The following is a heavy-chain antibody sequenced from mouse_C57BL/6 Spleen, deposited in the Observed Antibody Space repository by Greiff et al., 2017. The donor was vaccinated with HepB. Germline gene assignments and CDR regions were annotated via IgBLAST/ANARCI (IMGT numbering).Heavy chain of an antibody. CDR3: ARDVRFDY. Sequence: EVKVEESGGGLVKPGGSLKLSCAASGFTFSSYAMSWVRQTPEKRLEWVATISDGGSYTYYPDNVKGRFTISRDNAKNNLYLQMSHLKSEDTAMYYCARDVRFDYWGQGTTLTVSS. CDR2: ISDGGSYT. V-gene: IGHV5-4*01. J-gene: IGHJ2*01. CDR1: GFTFSSYA.